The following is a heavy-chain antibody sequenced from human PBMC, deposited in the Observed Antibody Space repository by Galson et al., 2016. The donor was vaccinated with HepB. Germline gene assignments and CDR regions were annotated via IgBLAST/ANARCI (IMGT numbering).Heavy chain of an antibody. CDR1: GGSLSGYY. Sequence: SETLSLTCAVYGGSLSGYYWSWIRQPPGKGLEWIGEISHSGATNYNPSLKSRVTMSVDTSKNQLSLKLTSVTAADTAVYYCARGNDDHGDYAIDYWGQGTLVTVSS. J-gene: IGHJ4*02. CDR3: ARGNDDHGDYAIDY. D-gene: IGHD4-17*01. CDR2: ISHSGAT. V-gene: IGHV4-34*01.